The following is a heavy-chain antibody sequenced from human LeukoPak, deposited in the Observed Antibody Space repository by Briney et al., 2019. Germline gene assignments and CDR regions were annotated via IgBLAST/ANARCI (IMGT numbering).Heavy chain of an antibody. D-gene: IGHD5-12*01. CDR1: GFTLSSYG. J-gene: IGHJ3*02. Sequence: GGSLRLSCAASGFTLSSYGMHWVRQAPGKGLEWVAVIWDDGITKHYADSVKGRFTISRDNSKNTLYLQMNSLRAEDTAVYYCARGKASGGYSGYGLDAFDIWGQGTMVTVSS. CDR3: ARGKASGGYSGYGLDAFDI. V-gene: IGHV3-33*01. CDR2: IWDDGITK.